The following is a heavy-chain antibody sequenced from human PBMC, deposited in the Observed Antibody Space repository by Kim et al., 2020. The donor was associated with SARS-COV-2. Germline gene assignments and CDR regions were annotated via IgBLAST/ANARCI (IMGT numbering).Heavy chain of an antibody. J-gene: IGHJ4*02. Sequence: GGSLRLSCAASGFTFNNYAIHWVRQAPGKGLEWVAVVWFDGSNRYYADSVKGRFTISRDNSKNTVYLQMNGLRAEDTAIYYCATGDISGYYPSDYWGRGT. V-gene: IGHV3-33*01. D-gene: IGHD3-22*01. CDR2: VWFDGSNR. CDR3: ATGDISGYYPSDY. CDR1: GFTFNNYA.